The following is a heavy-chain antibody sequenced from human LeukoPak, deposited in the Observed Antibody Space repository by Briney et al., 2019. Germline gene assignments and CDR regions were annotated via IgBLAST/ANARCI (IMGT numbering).Heavy chain of an antibody. CDR3: ARDNREGLKYDILTGYVDY. D-gene: IGHD3-9*01. CDR1: GFTFSSYW. Sequence: GGSLRLSCAASGFTFSSYWMHWVRQAPGKGLVWVSRINSDGSSTSYADSVKGRFTISRDNAKNSLYLQMNSLRAEDTAVYYCARDNREGLKYDILTGYVDYWGQGTLVTVSS. V-gene: IGHV3-74*01. CDR2: INSDGSST. J-gene: IGHJ4*02.